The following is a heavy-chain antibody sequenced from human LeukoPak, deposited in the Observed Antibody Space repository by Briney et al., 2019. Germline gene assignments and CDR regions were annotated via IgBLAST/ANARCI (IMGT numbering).Heavy chain of an antibody. D-gene: IGHD2-15*01. J-gene: IGHJ4*02. Sequence: SQTLSLTCAISGDSVSSNSAAWNWIRQSPSRGLEWLGRTYYRSKWSNDYAVSVKSQIAINPDTSKNQFSLQLTSVTPEDTAIYYCARSYCSGGSCYHFDYWGQGILVTVSS. V-gene: IGHV6-1*01. CDR3: ARSYCSGGSCYHFDY. CDR1: GDSVSSNSAA. CDR2: TYYRSKWSN.